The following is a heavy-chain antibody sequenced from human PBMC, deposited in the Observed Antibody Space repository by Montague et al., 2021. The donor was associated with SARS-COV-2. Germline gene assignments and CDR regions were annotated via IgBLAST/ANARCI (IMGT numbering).Heavy chain of an antibody. D-gene: IGHD7-27*01. CDR1: GFSLSTTGVG. CDR3: ARNWAYFDY. J-gene: IGHJ4*02. CDR2: XXWXXXR. V-gene: IGHV2-5*02. Sequence: PALVKPTQTLTLTCTSSGFSLSTTGVGVGWIRQPPGKALEWLAXXXWXXXRRXSPSLKSRLTITKDTSKNQVVLTMTNMDPVDTATYFCARNWAYFDYWGQGALVTVSS.